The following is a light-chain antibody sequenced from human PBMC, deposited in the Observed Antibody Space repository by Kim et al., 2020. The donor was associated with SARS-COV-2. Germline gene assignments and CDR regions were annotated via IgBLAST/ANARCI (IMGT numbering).Light chain of an antibody. CDR1: SIGSKS. Sequence: PGKTGSVSWGGNSIGSKSVHWYQQKSGQAPVLVIYYDSDRPSGIPERFSGSNSGNTATLTISRVEAGDEADYYCQVWDSSSDHRVVFGGGTKVTVL. CDR3: QVWDSSSDHRVV. V-gene: IGLV3-21*04. J-gene: IGLJ2*01. CDR2: YDS.